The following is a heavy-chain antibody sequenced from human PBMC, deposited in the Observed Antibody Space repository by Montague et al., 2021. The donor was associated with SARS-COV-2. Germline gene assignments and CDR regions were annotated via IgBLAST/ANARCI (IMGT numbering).Heavy chain of an antibody. CDR3: ARELGYCSSTNCFHFDY. CDR2: IYSGST. CDR1: GGSINSSSYY. D-gene: IGHD2-2*01. J-gene: IGHJ4*02. V-gene: IGHV4-39*07. Sequence: SETLSLTCTVSGGSINSSSYYWGWIRQPPGKGLEWIGSIYSGSTYYNQSLKSRVTISVDTSKNQCSLKLSSVTAADTAVFYCARELGYCSSTNCFHFDYWGQGALVTVSS.